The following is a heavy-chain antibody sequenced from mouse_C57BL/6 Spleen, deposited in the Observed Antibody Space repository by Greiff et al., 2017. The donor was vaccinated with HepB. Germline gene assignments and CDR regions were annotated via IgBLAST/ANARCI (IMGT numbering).Heavy chain of an antibody. V-gene: IGHV1-52*01. J-gene: IGHJ2*01. CDR2: IDPSDSET. D-gene: IGHD2-4*01. CDR1: GYTFTSYW. CDR3: ARGDYDHYFDY. Sequence: QVQLQQPGAELVRPGSSVKLSCKASGYTFTSYWMHWVKQRPIQGLEWIGNIDPSDSETHYNQKFKDKATLTVDKSSSTAYMQLSSLTSEDSAVYDCARGDYDHYFDYWGQGTTLTVSS.